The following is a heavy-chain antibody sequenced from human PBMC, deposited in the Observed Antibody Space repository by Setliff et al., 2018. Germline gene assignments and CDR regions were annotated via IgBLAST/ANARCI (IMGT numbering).Heavy chain of an antibody. CDR2: IIPIFGTA. CDR1: GGTFSSYA. V-gene: IGHV1-69*06. CDR3: AISTIFGVVSPTPDAFDI. J-gene: IGHJ3*02. D-gene: IGHD3-3*01. Sequence: SVKVSCKASGGTFSSYAISWVRQAPGQGLEWMGRIIPIFGTANYAQKFQGRVTITADKSTSTAYMELRSLRSDDTAVYYCAISTIFGVVSPTPDAFDIWGQGTMVTVSS.